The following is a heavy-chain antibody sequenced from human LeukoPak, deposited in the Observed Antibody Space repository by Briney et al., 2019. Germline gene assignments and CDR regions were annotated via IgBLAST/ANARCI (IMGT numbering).Heavy chain of an antibody. CDR2: INPNSGGT. D-gene: IGHD4-23*01. V-gene: IGHV1-2*04. J-gene: IGHJ5*02. CDR3: ARDTGGGWFDP. CDR1: GNTFTGYY. Sequence: ASVKVSCKASGNTFTGYYMHWVRQAPGQGLEWMGWINPNSGGTNYAQKFQGWVTMTRDTSISTAYMELSRLRSDDTAVYYCARDTGGGWFDPWGQGTLVTVSS.